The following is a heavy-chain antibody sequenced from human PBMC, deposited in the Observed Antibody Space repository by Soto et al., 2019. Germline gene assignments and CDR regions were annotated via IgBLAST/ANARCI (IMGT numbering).Heavy chain of an antibody. CDR2: IVGSGGST. Sequence: GGSLRLSCAASGFTFSIYAMNWVRQAPGKGLEWVSGIVGSGGSTYYADSVKGRFTISRDNSQNTLYLQMTSLRVEDTAVYYCAKMTDSSSTNWGQGTLVTVSS. CDR3: AKMTDSSSTN. V-gene: IGHV3-23*01. D-gene: IGHD3-22*01. J-gene: IGHJ4*02. CDR1: GFTFSIYA.